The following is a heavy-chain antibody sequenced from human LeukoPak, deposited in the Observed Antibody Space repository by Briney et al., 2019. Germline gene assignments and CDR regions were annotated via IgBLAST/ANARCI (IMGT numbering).Heavy chain of an antibody. D-gene: IGHD6-13*01. CDR1: GFTFSSYA. V-gene: IGHV3-53*01. CDR3: ARLGMIQAYSTEDY. J-gene: IGHJ4*02. CDR2: IYSGGDT. Sequence: GGSLRLSCAASGFTFSSYAMSWVRQAPGKGLEWVSLIYSGGDTYYPDSVRGRFTISRDNSKNTLFLQMNSLRAEDTAVYYCARLGMIQAYSTEDYWGQGTPVTVSS.